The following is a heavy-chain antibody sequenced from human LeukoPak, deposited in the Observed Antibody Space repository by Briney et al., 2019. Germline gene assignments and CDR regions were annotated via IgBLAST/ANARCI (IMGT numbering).Heavy chain of an antibody. CDR3: TYSFDY. CDR2: IYYSRSI. CDR1: GGSISSSSYC. Sequence: ASETLSLTCTVSGGSISSSSYCWGWIRQPPGKGLEWIGSIYYSRSIYYNPSLKRLFTRSVDTAKNQFSLKLSSVPAADTAVYYCTYSFDYWGQGTLVTVSS. D-gene: IGHD2-21*01. J-gene: IGHJ4*02. V-gene: IGHV4-39*01.